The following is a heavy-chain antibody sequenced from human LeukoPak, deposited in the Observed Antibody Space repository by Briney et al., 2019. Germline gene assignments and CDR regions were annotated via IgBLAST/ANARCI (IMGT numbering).Heavy chain of an antibody. CDR1: GYTFTGYY. V-gene: IGHV1-8*03. J-gene: IGHJ6*03. Sequence: ASVKVSCKASGYTFTGYYMHWVRQAPGQGLEWMGWMNPNSGNTGYAQKFQGRVTITRNTSISTAYMELSSLRSEDTAVYYCARANPYYYYYMDVWGKGTTVTVSS. CDR3: ARANPYYYYYMDV. CDR2: MNPNSGNT.